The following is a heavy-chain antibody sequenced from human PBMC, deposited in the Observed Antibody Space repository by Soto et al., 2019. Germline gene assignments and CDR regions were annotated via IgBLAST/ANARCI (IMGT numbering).Heavy chain of an antibody. J-gene: IGHJ5*02. D-gene: IGHD5-12*01. V-gene: IGHV1-69*13. Sequence: ASVKVSCKASGGTFSSYAISWVRQAPGQGLEWMGGIIPIFDTANYAQKFQGRVTITADESTSTAYMELSSLGSEDTAVYYCARDGPTVATVGGPWFDPWGQGTLVTVSS. CDR1: GGTFSSYA. CDR3: ARDGPTVATVGGPWFDP. CDR2: IIPIFDTA.